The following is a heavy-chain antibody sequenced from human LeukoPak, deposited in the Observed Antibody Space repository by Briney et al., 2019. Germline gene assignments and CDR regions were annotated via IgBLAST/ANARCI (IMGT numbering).Heavy chain of an antibody. J-gene: IGHJ4*02. D-gene: IGHD2-2*01. CDR2: IYYSGST. V-gene: IGHV4-59*12. Sequence: SETLSLTCTGSGGSISSYYWSWIRQPPGKGLEWIGYIYYSGSTNYNPSLKSRVTISVDTSRNQFSLKLTSVTAADTAVYYCARDGPGKSDCWGQGTLVTVSS. CDR3: ARDGPGKSDC. CDR1: GGSISSYY.